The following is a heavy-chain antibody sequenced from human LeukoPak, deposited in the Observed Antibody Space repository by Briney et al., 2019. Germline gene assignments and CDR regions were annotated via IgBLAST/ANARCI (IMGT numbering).Heavy chain of an antibody. Sequence: SVKVSCKASGYTFSSYAMHWVRQAPGQRLEWMGGITPMFGTAKYAQKFQGRVTITADESTSTAYMELSSLRSEDTAVYYCARDSSEFRSLIPHWGQGTLVTVSS. CDR3: ARDSSEFRSLIPH. V-gene: IGHV1-69*13. J-gene: IGHJ1*01. CDR1: GYTFSSYA. CDR2: ITPMFGTA. D-gene: IGHD2-21*01.